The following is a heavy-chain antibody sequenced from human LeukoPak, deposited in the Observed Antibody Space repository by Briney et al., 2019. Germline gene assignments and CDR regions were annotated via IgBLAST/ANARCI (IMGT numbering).Heavy chain of an antibody. CDR3: ARYGNYGNGFDY. CDR1: GGSISSYY. CDR2: IYYSGST. Sequence: SETLSLTCTVSGGSISSYYWSWIRQPPGKGLEWIGYIYYSGSTNYNPSLKSRVTISVDTSKNQFSLKLSSVTAADTAVYYCARYGNYGNGFDYWGQGALVTVSS. V-gene: IGHV4-59*01. J-gene: IGHJ4*02. D-gene: IGHD4-11*01.